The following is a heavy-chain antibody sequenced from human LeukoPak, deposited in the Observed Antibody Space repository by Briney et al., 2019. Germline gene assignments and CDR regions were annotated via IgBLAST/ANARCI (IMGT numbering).Heavy chain of an antibody. J-gene: IGHJ6*03. CDR1: GFTFSRYA. Sequence: GRSLRLSCAASGFTFSRYAMHWVRQAPGEGLEWVAVISYDGSNKYYADSVKGRFTISRDNSKNTLYLQMNSLRAEDTAVYYCARAPDYYMDVWGKGTTVTVSS. CDR3: ARAPDYYMDV. V-gene: IGHV3-30*01. CDR2: ISYDGSNK.